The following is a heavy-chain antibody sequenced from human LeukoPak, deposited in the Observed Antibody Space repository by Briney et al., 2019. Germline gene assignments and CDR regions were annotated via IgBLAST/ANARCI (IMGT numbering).Heavy chain of an antibody. Sequence: SEALSLTCAVYGGSFSGYYWSWIRQPPGKGLEWIGEINHSGSTNYNPSLKSRVTISVDTSKNQFSLKLSSVTAADTAVYYCARGRRFIRLGISGIDPWGRGTLVTVSS. V-gene: IGHV4-34*01. D-gene: IGHD2/OR15-2a*01. CDR1: GGSFSGYY. CDR3: ARGRRFIRLGISGIDP. J-gene: IGHJ5*02. CDR2: INHSGST.